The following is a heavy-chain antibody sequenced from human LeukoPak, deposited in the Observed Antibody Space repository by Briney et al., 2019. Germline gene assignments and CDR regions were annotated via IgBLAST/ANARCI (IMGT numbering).Heavy chain of an antibody. CDR3: ATMNWNDGGYYFDY. J-gene: IGHJ4*02. D-gene: IGHD1-1*01. CDR2: IYTTGST. V-gene: IGHV4-61*02. CDR1: GASINSGSYY. Sequence: PSQTLSLTRTVSGASINSGSYYWAWIRQPAGKGLEWIGRIYTTGSTNYNPSLKSRVTVSVDTSKNQFSLKLSSVTAADTAVYYCATMNWNDGGYYFDYWGQGTLATVSS.